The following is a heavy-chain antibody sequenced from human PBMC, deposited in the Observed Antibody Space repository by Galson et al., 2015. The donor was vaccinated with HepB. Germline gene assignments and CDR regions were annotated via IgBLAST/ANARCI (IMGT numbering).Heavy chain of an antibody. CDR2: IYYSGST. V-gene: IGHV4-31*03. CDR3: ARCRSDYDFWSGYYAPTFDP. D-gene: IGHD3-3*01. Sequence: TLSLTCTVSGGSISSGGYYWSWIRQHPGKGLEWIGYIYYSGSTYYNPSLKSRVTISVDTSKNQFSLKLSSVTAADTAVYYCARCRSDYDFWSGYYAPTFDPWGQGTLVTVSS. J-gene: IGHJ5*02. CDR1: GGSISSGGYY.